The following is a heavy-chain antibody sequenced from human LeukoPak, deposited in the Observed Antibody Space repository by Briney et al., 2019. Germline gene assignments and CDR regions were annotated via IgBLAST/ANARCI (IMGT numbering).Heavy chain of an antibody. CDR2: IIPIFGTA. D-gene: IGHD1-1*01. CDR1: GGTFRSYA. J-gene: IGHJ4*02. V-gene: IGHV1-69*05. CDR3: ARGNVDPKKGPIDY. Sequence: SVKVSCKASGGTFRSYAISWVRQAPGQGLEWMGGIIPIFGTANYAQKFQGRVTITTDESTSTAYMELSSLRSEDTAVYYCARGNVDPKKGPIDYWGQGTLVTVSS.